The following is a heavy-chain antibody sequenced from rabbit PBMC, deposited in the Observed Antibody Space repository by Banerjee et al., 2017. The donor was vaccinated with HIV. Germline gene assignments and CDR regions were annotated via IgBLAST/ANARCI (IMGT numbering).Heavy chain of an antibody. CDR3: ARDLAGVIGWNFNL. D-gene: IGHD4-1*01. Sequence: QEQLEESGGDLVKPEGSLTLTCTASGFSFNNNYVMCWVRQAPGKGLEWITCIDGGSSGSTYYANWAKGRFTISKTSSTTVTLQMTSLTAADTATYFCARDLAGVIGWNFNLWGPGTLVTVS. CDR1: GFSFNNNYV. CDR2: IDGGSSGST. J-gene: IGHJ4*01. V-gene: IGHV1S45*01.